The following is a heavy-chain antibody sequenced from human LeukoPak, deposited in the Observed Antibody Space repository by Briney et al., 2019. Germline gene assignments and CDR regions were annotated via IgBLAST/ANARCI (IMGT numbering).Heavy chain of an antibody. CDR3: ARSKETPLDY. J-gene: IGHJ4*02. Sequence: GGSLRLSCATSGFTFSHYAMSWVRQLPGKGLEWISGISGSGETTDYADSVKGRFTFSRDNTQNTLYLQLNNLRAEDTAVYYCARSKETPLDYWGQGTLVTVSS. CDR1: GFTFSHYA. D-gene: IGHD4-11*01. V-gene: IGHV3-23*01. CDR2: ISGSGETT.